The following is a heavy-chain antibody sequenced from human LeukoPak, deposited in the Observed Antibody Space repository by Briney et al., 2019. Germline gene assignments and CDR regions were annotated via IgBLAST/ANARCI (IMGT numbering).Heavy chain of an antibody. CDR2: IIPIFGTA. J-gene: IGHJ4*02. CDR3: AKGSYSGSPLVNFDY. D-gene: IGHD1-26*01. CDR1: GGTFSSYA. V-gene: IGHV1-69*13. Sequence: ASVKVSCKASGGTFSSYAISWVRQAPGQGLEWMGGIIPIFGTANYAQKFQGRVTITADESTSTAYMELSSLRSEDTAVYYCAKGSYSGSPLVNFDYWGQGTLVTVSS.